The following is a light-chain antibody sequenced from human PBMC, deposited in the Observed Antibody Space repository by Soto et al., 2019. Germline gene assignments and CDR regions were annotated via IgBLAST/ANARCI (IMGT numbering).Light chain of an antibody. CDR2: DVS. V-gene: IGLV2-14*01. CDR3: SSYTSASTPVV. CDR1: GSDVGGYNY. J-gene: IGLJ2*01. Sequence: QSALTQPASVSGSPGQSITISCTGTGSDVGGYNYVSWYQQHPGKAPNVMIYDVSNRPSGVSNRFSGSKSGNTASLTISGLQAEDDADYYCSSYTSASTPVVFGGGTQLTVL.